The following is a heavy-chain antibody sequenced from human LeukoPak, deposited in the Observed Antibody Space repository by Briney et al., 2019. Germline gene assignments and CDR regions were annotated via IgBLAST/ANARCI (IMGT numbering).Heavy chain of an antibody. CDR2: INAGNGNT. Sequence: GASVKVSCKASGYTLSTYAMHWVRQAPGQRLEWMGWINAGNGNTKYSQKFQGRVTVTRDTSASTAYMELSSLRSEDTAVYYCARGYCSGGSCYVHWFDPWGQGTLVTVSS. CDR1: GYTLSTYA. CDR3: ARGYCSGGSCYVHWFDP. V-gene: IGHV1-3*01. J-gene: IGHJ5*02. D-gene: IGHD2-15*01.